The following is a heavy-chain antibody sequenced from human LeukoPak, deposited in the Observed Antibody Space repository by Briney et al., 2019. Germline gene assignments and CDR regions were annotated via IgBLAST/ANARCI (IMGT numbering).Heavy chain of an antibody. V-gene: IGHV4-59*01. D-gene: IGHD3-10*01. Sequence: SETLSLTCTVSGGSISSYYWSWIRQPPGKGLEWIGYIYYSGSTNYNPSLKSRVTISVDTSKSQFSLKLSSVTAADTAIYYCARGGYYGSGNDFRFDPWGQGTLVTASS. CDR3: ARGGYYGSGNDFRFDP. CDR2: IYYSGST. CDR1: GGSISSYY. J-gene: IGHJ5*02.